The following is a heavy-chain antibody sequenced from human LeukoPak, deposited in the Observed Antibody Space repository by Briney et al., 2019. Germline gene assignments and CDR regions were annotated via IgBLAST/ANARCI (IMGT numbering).Heavy chain of an antibody. Sequence: GVLSLSCTSSGFTFREFAVSWFRQAPGKGLEWIGFIRSSIYGGTPKAAASVKGRFIFSRDDSKGVAYLRMNSLKTDDTAVYYCSREWGNGNDLRPDSWGQGTLVTVSS. V-gene: IGHV3-49*03. J-gene: IGHJ4*02. CDR1: GFTFREFA. CDR3: SREWGNGNDLRPDS. D-gene: IGHD1-1*01. CDR2: IRSSIYGGTP.